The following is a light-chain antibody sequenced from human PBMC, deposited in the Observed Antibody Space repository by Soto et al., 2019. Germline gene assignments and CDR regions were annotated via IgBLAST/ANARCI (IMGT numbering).Light chain of an antibody. V-gene: IGKV1-5*01. J-gene: IGKJ1*01. Sequence: IQMTQSPSTLSASVGDTVTISCRASQAISVSLAWYRQKPGKAPNLLIYDASTVKEGVPSRFSGSGSGTELTLTVTRLQPDDFATYFCQQYENYSTFGEGTKVDVK. CDR1: QAISVS. CDR3: QQYENYST. CDR2: DAS.